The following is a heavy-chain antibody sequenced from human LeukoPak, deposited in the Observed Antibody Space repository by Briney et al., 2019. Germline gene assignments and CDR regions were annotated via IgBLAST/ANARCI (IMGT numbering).Heavy chain of an antibody. D-gene: IGHD2-2*01. Sequence: GGSLRLSCAASGFTFSSYVMSWVRQAPGKGLEWVSAMSGSGGSTYYADSVKGRFTISRDNSKNTLYLQMNSLRAEDTAVYYCAKGANRYCSSTSCYIDYWGQGTLVTVSS. CDR3: AKGANRYCSSTSCYIDY. V-gene: IGHV3-23*01. CDR1: GFTFSSYV. J-gene: IGHJ4*02. CDR2: MSGSGGST.